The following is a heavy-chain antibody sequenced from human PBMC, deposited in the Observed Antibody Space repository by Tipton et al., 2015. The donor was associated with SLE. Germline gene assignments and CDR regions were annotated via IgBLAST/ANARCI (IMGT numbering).Heavy chain of an antibody. J-gene: IGHJ3*02. CDR1: GGSISSGSYY. D-gene: IGHD1-1*01. CDR2: IYTSGST. CDR3: AREINEGVPDAFDI. Sequence: TLSLTCTVSGGSISSGSYYWSWIRQPAGKGLEWIGHIYTSGSTNYNPSLKSRVTISVDTSKNQFSLNLSSVTAADTAVYYCAREINEGVPDAFDIWGQGTMVTVSS. V-gene: IGHV4-61*09.